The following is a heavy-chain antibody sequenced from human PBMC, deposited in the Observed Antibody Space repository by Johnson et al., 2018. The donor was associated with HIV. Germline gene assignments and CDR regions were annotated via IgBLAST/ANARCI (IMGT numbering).Heavy chain of an antibody. V-gene: IGHV3-66*01. CDR3: ARDGESQQLPLGDALDV. J-gene: IGHJ3*01. Sequence: VQLVESGGGLVQPGGSLRLSCAASGFTVSSNYMSWVRQAPGKGLEWVSVIYSGGNTYYADSVKGSFTISRDNSKNSLYLQMSSLKVEDTALYYCARDGESQQLPLGDALDVWGRGTMVIVSS. CDR1: GFTVSSNY. CDR2: IYSGGNT. D-gene: IGHD6-13*01.